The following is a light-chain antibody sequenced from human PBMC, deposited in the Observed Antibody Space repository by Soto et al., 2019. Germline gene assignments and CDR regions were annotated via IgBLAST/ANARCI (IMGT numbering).Light chain of an antibody. CDR1: SSNIGAGYD. V-gene: IGLV1-40*01. CDR3: QSYDSSLSGYV. J-gene: IGLJ1*01. Sequence: QSVLTQPPSVSGAPGQRVTISCTGGSSNIGAGYDVHWYQQLPGTAPKLLIYGNSNRPSGVPDRFSGSKSGTSASLAITGLHAEDEADYYCQSYDSSLSGYVFGTGTKLTVL. CDR2: GNS.